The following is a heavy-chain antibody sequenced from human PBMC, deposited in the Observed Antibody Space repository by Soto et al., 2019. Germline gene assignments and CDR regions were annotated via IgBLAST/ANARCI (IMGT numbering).Heavy chain of an antibody. CDR1: GGTFSSYA. CDR2: IIPIFGTA. D-gene: IGHD3-16*02. Sequence: VKVSCKASGGTFSSYAISWVRQAPGQGLEWMGGIIPIFGTANYAQKFQGRVTITADESTSTAYMELSSLRSEDTAVYYCARGRGVRGWGSYRPHDAFDIWGQGTMVTVSS. J-gene: IGHJ3*02. CDR3: ARGRGVRGWGSYRPHDAFDI. V-gene: IGHV1-69*01.